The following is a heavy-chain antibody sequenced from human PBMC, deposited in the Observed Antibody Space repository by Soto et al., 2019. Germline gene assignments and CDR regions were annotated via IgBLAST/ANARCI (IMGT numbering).Heavy chain of an antibody. CDR1: GYSFATSG. CDR3: ARAGQYYDASGYGD. D-gene: IGHD3-22*01. J-gene: IGHJ4*02. Sequence: QVKLVQSGTEAKEPGASITVSCKASGYSFATSGMTWVRQAPGQGLERMGWISVYNGNTNYDQKLQDRVTMTTDTSTRTAYLELRNLRSDDTAVYYCARAGQYYDASGYGDWGQGTLVTVSS. V-gene: IGHV1-18*01. CDR2: ISVYNGNT.